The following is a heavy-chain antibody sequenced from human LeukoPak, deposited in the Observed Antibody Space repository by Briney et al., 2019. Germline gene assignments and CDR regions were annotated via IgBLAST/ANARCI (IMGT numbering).Heavy chain of an antibody. CDR1: GYTFTSYD. V-gene: IGHV1-8*01. J-gene: IGHJ5*02. CDR3: ARGYCSSTSCYPWFDP. D-gene: IGHD2-2*01. Sequence: ASVKVSCKASGYTFTSYDINWVRQAAGQGLEWMGWMNPNSGNTGYAQEFQGRVTMTRNTSISTAYMELSSLRSEGTAVYYCARGYCSSTSCYPWFDPWGQGTLVTVSS. CDR2: MNPNSGNT.